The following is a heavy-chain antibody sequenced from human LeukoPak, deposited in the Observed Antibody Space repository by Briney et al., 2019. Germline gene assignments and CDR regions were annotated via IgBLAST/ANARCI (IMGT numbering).Heavy chain of an antibody. D-gene: IGHD3-22*01. J-gene: IGHJ3*02. CDR3: ARWRTYYYDSSGYSQGAFDI. CDR1: GYTFTSYY. Sequence: ASVKVSCKASGYTFTSYYMHWVRQAPGQGLEWMGVINPSGGSTSYAQKFQGRVTMTRDMSTSTVYMELSSLRSEDTAVYYCARWRTYYYDSSGYSQGAFDIWGQGTMVTVSS. CDR2: INPSGGST. V-gene: IGHV1-46*01.